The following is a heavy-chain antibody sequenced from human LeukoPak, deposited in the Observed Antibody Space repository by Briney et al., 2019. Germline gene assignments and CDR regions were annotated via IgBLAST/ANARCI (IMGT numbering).Heavy chain of an antibody. J-gene: IGHJ4*02. Sequence: GGPLRLSCAASGFTFSSCWMSWVRQAPGKGLEWVANIKQDGSEKYYVDSVKGRFTISRDNAKNSLYLQMNSLRAEDTAVYYCARVEGGYTYVYDYRGQGTLVTVSS. CDR1: GFTFSSCW. V-gene: IGHV3-7*01. D-gene: IGHD5-18*01. CDR3: ARVEGGYTYVYDY. CDR2: IKQDGSEK.